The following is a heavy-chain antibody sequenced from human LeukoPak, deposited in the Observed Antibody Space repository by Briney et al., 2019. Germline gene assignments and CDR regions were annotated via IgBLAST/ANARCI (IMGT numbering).Heavy chain of an antibody. J-gene: IGHJ5*02. D-gene: IGHD1-1*01. V-gene: IGHV4-34*01. CDR1: GGSFSGYY. CDR2: INHSGST. Sequence: SETLSFTCAVYGGSFSGYYWSWIRQPPGKGLEWIGEINHSGSTNYNPSLKSRVTISVDTSKNQFSLKLSSVTAADTAVYYCARGPGGSDSNWFDPWGQGTLVTVSS. CDR3: ARGPGGSDSNWFDP.